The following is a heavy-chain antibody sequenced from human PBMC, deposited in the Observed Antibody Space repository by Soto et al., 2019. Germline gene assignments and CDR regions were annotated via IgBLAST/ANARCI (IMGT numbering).Heavy chain of an antibody. J-gene: IGHJ4*02. V-gene: IGHV6-1*01. CDR3: AREGSRGYSSGWYYFDY. CDR1: GDSVSSNSAA. Sequence: QSPTLSLTCAISGDSVSSNSAAWNWIRQSPSRGLEWLGRTYYRSKWYNDYAVSVKSRITINPDTSKNQFSLQLNSVTPEDTAVYYCAREGSRGYSSGWYYFDYWGQGTLVTVSS. D-gene: IGHD6-19*01. CDR2: TYYRSKWYN.